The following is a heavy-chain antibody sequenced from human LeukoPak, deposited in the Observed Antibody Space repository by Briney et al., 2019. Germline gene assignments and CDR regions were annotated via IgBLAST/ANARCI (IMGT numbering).Heavy chain of an antibody. CDR3: ARDAGYSSPSFDY. Sequence: ASVKVSCKASGYTFTSYGISWVRQAPGQGLEWMGWISAYNGNTNYAQKLQGRVTITADKSTSTAYMELSSLRSEDTAVYYCARDAGYSSPSFDYWGQGTLVTVSS. D-gene: IGHD6-19*01. CDR2: ISAYNGNT. J-gene: IGHJ4*02. V-gene: IGHV1-18*01. CDR1: GYTFTSYG.